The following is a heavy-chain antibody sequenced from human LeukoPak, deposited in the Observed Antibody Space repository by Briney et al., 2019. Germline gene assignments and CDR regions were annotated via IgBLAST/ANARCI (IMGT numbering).Heavy chain of an antibody. J-gene: IGHJ4*02. CDR2: ISSSSSYI. D-gene: IGHD1-14*01. Sequence: GRSLRLSCAASGFTFSSYAMHWVRQAPGRGLEWVSSISSSSSYIYYADSVKGRFTISRANSENTLYLQMNNLRAEDTAVYYCAKATGYLLWGQGTLVTVSS. CDR3: AKATGYLL. V-gene: IGHV3-21*04. CDR1: GFTFSSYA.